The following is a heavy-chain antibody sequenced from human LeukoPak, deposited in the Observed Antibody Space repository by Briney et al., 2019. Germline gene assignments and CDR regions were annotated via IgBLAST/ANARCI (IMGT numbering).Heavy chain of an antibody. D-gene: IGHD5-24*01. J-gene: IGHJ4*02. CDR2: INQSGST. CDR1: GGSFSGYY. V-gene: IGHV4-34*01. Sequence: SETLSLTCAVYGGSFSGYYWSWIRQPPGKGLEWIGEINQSGSTNYNPSLKSRVTISVDTSKNQFSLKLSSVTAADTAVYYCATLEMATIGGGFDYWGQGTLVTVSS. CDR3: ATLEMATIGGGFDY.